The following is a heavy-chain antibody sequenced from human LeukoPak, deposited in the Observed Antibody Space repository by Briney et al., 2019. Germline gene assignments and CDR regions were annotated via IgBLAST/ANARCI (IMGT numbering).Heavy chain of an antibody. D-gene: IGHD1-1*01. V-gene: IGHV1-69*13. CDR3: ARAQYNTWPPAPIDY. CDR1: GGTFSTSA. Sequence: SVKVSCKASGGTFSTSAISWVRQAPGQGLEWMGEIIPLFRSATYAQRFQGRVTITADESTTTAFMELSSLRSDDTAVYYCARAQYNTWPPAPIDYWGQGTLVTVSS. J-gene: IGHJ4*02. CDR2: IIPLFRSA.